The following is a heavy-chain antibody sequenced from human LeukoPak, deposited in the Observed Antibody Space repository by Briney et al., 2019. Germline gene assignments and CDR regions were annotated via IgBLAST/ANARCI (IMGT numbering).Heavy chain of an antibody. D-gene: IGHD6-13*01. CDR1: GVSISSYY. CDR3: ARAGAAGVLDY. V-gene: IGHV4-59*12. CDR2: IYYSGST. Sequence: SETLSLTCTVSGVSISSYYWSWIRQPPGKGLEWIGYIYYSGSTNYNPSLKSRVTISVDTSKNQFSLKLSSVTAADTAVYYCARAGAAGVLDYWGQGTLVTVSS. J-gene: IGHJ4*02.